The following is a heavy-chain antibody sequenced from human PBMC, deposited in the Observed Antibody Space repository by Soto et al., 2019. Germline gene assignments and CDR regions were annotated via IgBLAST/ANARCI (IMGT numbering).Heavy chain of an antibody. CDR2: IGSRTSDI. Sequence: SGGSLRLSCAASGFTLSRHTMNWVRQAPGKGLEWVSSIGSRTSDIYYADSVKGRFTISRDNAKNSLYLDLTRLRAEDTAVYFCVRDYYDTSGYPNTFDMWGQGTMVTVSS. CDR3: VRDYYDTSGYPNTFDM. V-gene: IGHV3-21*01. D-gene: IGHD3-22*01. J-gene: IGHJ3*02. CDR1: GFTLSRHT.